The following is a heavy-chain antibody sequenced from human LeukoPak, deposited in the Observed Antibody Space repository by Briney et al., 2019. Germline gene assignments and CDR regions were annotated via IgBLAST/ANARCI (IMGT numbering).Heavy chain of an antibody. Sequence: GGSLRLSCAASGFTFSSYSMNWVRQAPGKGLEWVSSISNSSSYIYYADSVKGRFTISRDNAKNSLYLQMNSLRAEDTAVYYCARAYVDDAFDIWGQGTMVTVSS. CDR2: ISNSSSYI. CDR1: GFTFSSYS. D-gene: IGHD3-16*01. V-gene: IGHV3-21*01. J-gene: IGHJ3*02. CDR3: ARAYVDDAFDI.